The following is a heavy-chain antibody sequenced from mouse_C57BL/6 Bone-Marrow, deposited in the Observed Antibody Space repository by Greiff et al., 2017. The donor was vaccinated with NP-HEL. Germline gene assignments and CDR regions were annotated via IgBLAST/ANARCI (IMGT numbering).Heavy chain of an antibody. CDR2: IHPNSGST. Sequence: VKLVESGAELVKPGASVKLSCKASGYTFTSYWMHWVKQRPGQGLEWIGMIHPNSGSTNYNEKFKSKATLTVDKSSSTAYMQLSSLTSEDSAVYYCARRYAMDYWGQGTSVTVSS. CDR3: ARRYAMDY. J-gene: IGHJ4*01. CDR1: GYTFTSYW. V-gene: IGHV1-64*01.